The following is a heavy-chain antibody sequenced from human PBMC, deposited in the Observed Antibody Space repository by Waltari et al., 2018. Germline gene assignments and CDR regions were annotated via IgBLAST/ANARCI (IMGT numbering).Heavy chain of an antibody. CDR3: AKSGLQSSGFGYFFDY. CDR1: GFIFGDYG. CDR2: IRHKVQGATT. D-gene: IGHD3-3*01. Sequence: EVQLVESGGGLVQPGRSLRLSCTTSGFIFGDYGMSWVRQASGKGLEWVAFIRHKVQGATTEYAASVRGRFTMSRDDSNNIAYLQMNSLRAEDTAVYYCAKSGLQSSGFGYFFDYWGQGTLVTVSA. V-gene: IGHV3-49*04. J-gene: IGHJ4*02.